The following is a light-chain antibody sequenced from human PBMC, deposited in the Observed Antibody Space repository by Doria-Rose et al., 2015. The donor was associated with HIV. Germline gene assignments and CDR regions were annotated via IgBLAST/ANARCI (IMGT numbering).Light chain of an antibody. V-gene: IGKV1-33*01. CDR2: DAS. CDR1: QDISNY. CDR3: QQYDNLPPGIT. J-gene: IGKJ5*01. Sequence: LSASVGDRVTITCQASQDISNYLNWYQQKPGKAPKLLIYDASNLETGVPSRFSGSGSGTDFTFTISSLQPEDIATYYCQQYDNLPPGITFGQGTRLEIK.